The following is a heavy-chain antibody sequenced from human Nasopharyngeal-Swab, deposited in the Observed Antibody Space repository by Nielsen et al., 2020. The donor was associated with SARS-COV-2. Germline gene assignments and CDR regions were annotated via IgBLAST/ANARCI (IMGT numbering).Heavy chain of an antibody. Sequence: ASVKVSCKASGFTFSHYFMHWVRQAPGQGLEWMGVITPDGGATNYAGKFRGRVTVTRDPSTSTLYLDLSSLKSEDTAVYFCASEPGGMAAAGRHFDPWGQGTLVTVSS. J-gene: IGHJ5*02. CDR3: ASEPGGMAAAGRHFDP. D-gene: IGHD6-13*01. CDR1: GFTFSHYF. V-gene: IGHV1-46*01. CDR2: ITPDGGAT.